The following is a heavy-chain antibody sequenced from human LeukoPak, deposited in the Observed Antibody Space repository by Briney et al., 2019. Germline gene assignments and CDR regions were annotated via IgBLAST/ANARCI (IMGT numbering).Heavy chain of an antibody. CDR1: GFTFSSYG. V-gene: IGHV3-23*01. J-gene: IGHJ4*02. CDR2: ISGSGGST. Sequence: GGSLRLSCAASGFTFSSYGMSWVRQAPGKGLEWVSAISGSGGSTYYADSVKGRFTISRDNSKDTLYLQMNSLRAEDTAVYYCVYYDSSGYHPRGVYWGQGTLVTVSS. D-gene: IGHD3-22*01. CDR3: VYYDSSGYHPRGVY.